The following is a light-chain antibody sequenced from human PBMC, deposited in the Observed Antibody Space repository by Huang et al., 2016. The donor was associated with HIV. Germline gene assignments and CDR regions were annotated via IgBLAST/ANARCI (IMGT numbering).Light chain of an antibody. J-gene: IGKJ2*01. CDR1: QSITTY. CDR2: ATS. CDR3: QQSDRTPRVYT. V-gene: IGKV1-39*01. Sequence: DIQMTQSPSSLSASVGDRVTITCRASQSITTYLNWYQQQPGQAPKLLIYATSSLQTGVPSRFSGSGSGTDFALTISSLQPEDFATYYCQQSDRTPRVYTFGQGTKLEIK.